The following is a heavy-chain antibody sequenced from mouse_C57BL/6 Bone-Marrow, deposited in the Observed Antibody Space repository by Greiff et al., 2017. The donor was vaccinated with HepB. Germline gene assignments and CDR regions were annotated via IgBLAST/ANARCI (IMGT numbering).Heavy chain of an antibody. V-gene: IGHV5-6*01. Sequence: EVKLVESGGDLVKPGGSLKLSCAASGFTFSSYGMSWVRQTPDKRLEWVATISSGGSYTYYPDSVKGRFTISRDNAKNTLYLQMSSLKSEDTAMYYCARQKRNYWYFDVWGTGTTVTVSS. CDR1: GFTFSSYG. CDR2: ISSGGSYT. J-gene: IGHJ1*03. CDR3: ARQKRNYWYFDV.